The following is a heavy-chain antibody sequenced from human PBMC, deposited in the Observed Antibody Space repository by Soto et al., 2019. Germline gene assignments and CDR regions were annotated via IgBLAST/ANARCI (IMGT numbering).Heavy chain of an antibody. CDR2: IHYSGST. J-gene: IGHJ6*03. D-gene: IGHD6-13*01. Sequence: SETLSLTCTVSGGSISSYFWSWIRQSPEKGLEWIGYIHYSGSTDYNASLKSRLSMSVDTSKNEFSLKLSSVTAADTAVYYCARRARGSSTFYYYYYMDVWGKGTTVTVSS. CDR3: ARRARGSSTFYYYYYMDV. V-gene: IGHV4-59*08. CDR1: GGSISSYF.